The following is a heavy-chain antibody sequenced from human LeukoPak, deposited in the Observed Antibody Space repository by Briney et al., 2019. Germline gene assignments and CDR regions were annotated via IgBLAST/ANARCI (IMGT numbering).Heavy chain of an antibody. CDR2: IYYSGST. J-gene: IGHJ6*03. CDR3: AREVVEATMAGDYYYYMDV. CDR1: GGSISSSSYY. Sequence: PSETLSLTCTVSGGSISSSSYYWGWIRQPPGKGLEWIGSIYYSGSTYYNPSLKSRVTISVDTSKNQFSLKLSSVTAADTAVYYCAREVVEATMAGDYYYYMDVWGKGTTVTVSS. D-gene: IGHD5-12*01. V-gene: IGHV4-39*07.